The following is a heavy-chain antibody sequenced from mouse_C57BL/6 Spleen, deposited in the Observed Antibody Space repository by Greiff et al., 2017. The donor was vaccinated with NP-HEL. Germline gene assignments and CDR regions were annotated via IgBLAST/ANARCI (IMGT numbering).Heavy chain of an antibody. J-gene: IGHJ4*01. CDR2: IWSDGST. D-gene: IGHD2-14*01. CDR1: GFSFTRYG. Sequence: VQLQESGPGLVAPSQSLSITCTVSGFSFTRYGVHWVRQPPGKGLEWLVVIWSDGSTTYNSALKSRLSISKDNSKSQVFLKKIRLQTDDKAMDYCGEHRRYDAMEYGGQGTSDNVCS. CDR3: GEHRRYDAMEY. V-gene: IGHV2-6*03.